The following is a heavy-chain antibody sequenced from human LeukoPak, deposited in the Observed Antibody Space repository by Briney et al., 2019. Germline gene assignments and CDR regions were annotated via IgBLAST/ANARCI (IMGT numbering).Heavy chain of an antibody. J-gene: IGHJ4*02. CDR2: INHSGST. D-gene: IGHD3-9*01. Sequence: SETLSLTCAVYGGSFSGYYWSWIRQPPGKGLEWIGEINHSGSTIYNPSLKSRVTISVDTSKNQFSLKLSSVTAADTAVYYCARGPSPYYDILTGYSQYYFDYWGQGTLVTVSS. CDR3: ARGPSPYYDILTGYSQYYFDY. V-gene: IGHV4-34*01. CDR1: GGSFSGYY.